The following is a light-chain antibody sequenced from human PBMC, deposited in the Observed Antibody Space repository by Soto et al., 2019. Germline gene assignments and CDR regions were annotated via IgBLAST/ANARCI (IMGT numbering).Light chain of an antibody. CDR2: NNN. V-gene: IGLV1-44*01. Sequence: QSVLTQPPSASGTPGQRVTISCSGSSSNIGRNTVNWYQQLPGTAPKVLIYNNNQRPSGVPDRFSGSKSGTSASLAISGLQTGDEADYYCGSWDSSLSAYVFGTGTKVTVL. CDR3: GSWDSSLSAYV. J-gene: IGLJ1*01. CDR1: SSNIGRNT.